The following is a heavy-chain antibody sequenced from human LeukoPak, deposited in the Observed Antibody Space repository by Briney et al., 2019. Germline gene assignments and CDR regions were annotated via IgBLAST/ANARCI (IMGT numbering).Heavy chain of an antibody. Sequence: ASVTVSFKASGYSFTSNYIHWVRQAPGQGLEWMGMIYPRDGSTSYAQKLQGRVTMTTDTSTSTAYMELRSLRSDDTAVYYCARTPPSPYYYYGMDVWGQGTTVTVSS. CDR3: ARTPPSPYYYYGMDV. J-gene: IGHJ6*02. V-gene: IGHV1-46*01. CDR1: GYSFTSNY. CDR2: IYPRDGST.